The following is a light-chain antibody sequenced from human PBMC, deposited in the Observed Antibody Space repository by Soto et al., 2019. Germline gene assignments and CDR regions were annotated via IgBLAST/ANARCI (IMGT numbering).Light chain of an antibody. J-gene: IGLJ2*01. V-gene: IGLV2-14*03. Sequence: QSALTQPASVSGSPGQSITISRTGTSSDIGGYNYVSWYQQHPGKAPKLIIYAVSNRPSGVSNRFSGSKSGNTASLTISGLQAEDDADYYCSSYTSSSPLVIFGGGTKVTVL. CDR3: SSYTSSSPLVI. CDR1: SSDIGGYNY. CDR2: AVS.